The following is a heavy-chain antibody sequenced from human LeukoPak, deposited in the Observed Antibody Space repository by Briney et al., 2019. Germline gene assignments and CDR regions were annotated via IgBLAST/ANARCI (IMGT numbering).Heavy chain of an antibody. CDR2: IYSGGST. V-gene: IGHV3-66*01. J-gene: IGHJ3*02. D-gene: IGHD5-24*01. Sequence: PGGSLRLSCAASGFTVSSNYMSWVRQAPGKGLEWVSVIYSGGSTYYADSVKGRFTISRDNSKNTLYLQMNSLRAEDTAVYYCACSGSLSGYSGAFDIWGQGTMVTVSS. CDR3: ACSGSLSGYSGAFDI. CDR1: GFTVSSNY.